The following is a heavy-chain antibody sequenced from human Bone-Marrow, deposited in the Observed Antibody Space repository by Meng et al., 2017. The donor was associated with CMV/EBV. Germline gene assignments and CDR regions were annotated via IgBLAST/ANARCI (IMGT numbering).Heavy chain of an antibody. CDR1: GFTFSSYA. J-gene: IGHJ6*02. CDR3: AKDLAADDYYYGMDV. Sequence: GESLKISCAASGFTFSSYAMYWVRQAPGKGLEWVAVISYDGSNKYYADSVKGRFTISRDNSKNTLYLQMNSLRAEDTAVYYCAKDLAADDYYYGMDVWGQGTTVTVSS. D-gene: IGHD6-13*01. CDR2: ISYDGSNK. V-gene: IGHV3-30*04.